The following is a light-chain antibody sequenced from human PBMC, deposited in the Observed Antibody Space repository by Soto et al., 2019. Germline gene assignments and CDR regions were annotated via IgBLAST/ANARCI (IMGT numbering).Light chain of an antibody. CDR3: SSYTSSSTLV. V-gene: IGLV2-14*03. CDR2: DVS. CDR1: SSDIGRYNY. J-gene: IGLJ1*01. Sequence: QSALTQPASVSGSPGQSITISCTGTSSDIGRYNYVSWYQQHPGEAPKLMIYDVSNRPSGASNRFSGSKSANTASLTISGLQAEDEADYFCSSYTSSSTLVFGTGTKLTVL.